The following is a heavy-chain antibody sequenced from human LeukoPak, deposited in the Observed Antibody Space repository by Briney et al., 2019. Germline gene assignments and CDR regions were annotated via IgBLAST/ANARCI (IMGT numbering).Heavy chain of an antibody. CDR3: ARHRLRYFDY. D-gene: IGHD2-21*02. Sequence: SETLSLTCTVSGGSISSYYWSWIRQRPGKGLEWIGYIYTSGSTNYNPSLKSRVTISVDTSKNQFSLKLSSVTAADTAVYYCARHRLRYFDYWGQGTLVTVSS. J-gene: IGHJ4*02. V-gene: IGHV4-4*09. CDR1: GGSISSYY. CDR2: IYTSGST.